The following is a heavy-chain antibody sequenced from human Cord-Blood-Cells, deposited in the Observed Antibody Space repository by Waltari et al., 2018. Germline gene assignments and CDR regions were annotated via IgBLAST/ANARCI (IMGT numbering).Heavy chain of an antibody. CDR1: GFTFSSYG. Sequence: QVQLVESGGGVVQPGRSLRLSCAASGFTFSSYGLHWFRQAPGKGLEWVAVISHDGSNKYYADALKGRFTISRDNSKNTLYLQMNSLRAEDTAVYYCAKDSPGGGGNSFDYWGQGTLVTVSS. D-gene: IGHD2-15*01. CDR2: ISHDGSNK. CDR3: AKDSPGGGGNSFDY. J-gene: IGHJ4*02. V-gene: IGHV3-30*18.